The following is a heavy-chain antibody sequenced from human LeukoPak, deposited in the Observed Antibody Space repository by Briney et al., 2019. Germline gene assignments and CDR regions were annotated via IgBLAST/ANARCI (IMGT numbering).Heavy chain of an antibody. CDR2: INHSGST. J-gene: IGHJ6*02. D-gene: IGHD4-17*01. Sequence: SETLSLTCAVYGGSFSGYYWSWIRQTPGKGLEWIGEINHSGSTNYNPSLKSRVTISVDTSKNQFSLKLSSVTAADTAVYYCARGIGYGDYDYYYGVDVWGQGTTVTVSS. V-gene: IGHV4-34*01. CDR1: GGSFSGYY. CDR3: ARGIGYGDYDYYYGVDV.